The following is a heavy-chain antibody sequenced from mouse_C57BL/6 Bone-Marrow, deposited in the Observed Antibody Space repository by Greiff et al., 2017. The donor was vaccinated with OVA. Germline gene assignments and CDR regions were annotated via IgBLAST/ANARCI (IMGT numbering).Heavy chain of an antibody. CDR2: IDPENGDT. Sequence: VQLQQSGAELVRPGASVKLSCTASGFNIKDDSMHWVKQRPEQGLEWIGWIDPENGDTEDASKFQGKATITAYTSSNTAYLHLSSLTSEDTAVYYCTLYYSKGYAMDYWGQGTSVTVSS. CDR3: TLYYSKGYAMDY. J-gene: IGHJ4*01. V-gene: IGHV14-4*01. CDR1: GFNIKDDS. D-gene: IGHD2-5*01.